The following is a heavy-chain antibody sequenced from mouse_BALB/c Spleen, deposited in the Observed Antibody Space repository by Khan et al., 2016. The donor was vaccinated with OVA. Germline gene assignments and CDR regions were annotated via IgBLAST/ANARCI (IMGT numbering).Heavy chain of an antibody. V-gene: IGHV5-6*01. CDR2: ISSGGSYT. J-gene: IGHJ4*01. D-gene: IGHD2-1*01. Sequence: EVELVESGGDLVKPGGSLKLSCAASGFTFSSYGMSWVRQTPDKRLEWVAAISSGGSYTYYPDSLKGRFTISRDNAKNTLYLQMSSQKSEDTAMDYCARQPVNYEVSAMDYWGQGTSVTVSS. CDR1: GFTFSSYG. CDR3: ARQPVNYEVSAMDY.